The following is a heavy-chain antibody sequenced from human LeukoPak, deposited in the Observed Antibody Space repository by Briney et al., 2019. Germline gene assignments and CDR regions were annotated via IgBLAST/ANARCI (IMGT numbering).Heavy chain of an antibody. CDR3: ARAASIAAAGTSMLDP. D-gene: IGHD6-13*01. CDR2: INHSGST. CDR1: GGSFSGYY. J-gene: IGHJ5*02. Sequence: SETLPLTCAVYGGSFSGYYWSWIRQPPGKGLEWIGEINHSGSTNYNPSLKSRVTISVDTSKNQFSLKLSSVTAADTAVYYCARAASIAAAGTSMLDPWGQGTLVTVSS. V-gene: IGHV4-34*01.